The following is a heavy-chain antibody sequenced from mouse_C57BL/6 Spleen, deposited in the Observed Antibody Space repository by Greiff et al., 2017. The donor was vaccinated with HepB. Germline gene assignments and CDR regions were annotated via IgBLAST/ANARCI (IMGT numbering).Heavy chain of an antibody. CDR3: AREIASHYYAMDY. CDR1: GFTFSSYA. D-gene: IGHD1-1*01. CDR2: ISDGGSYT. V-gene: IGHV5-4*01. Sequence: DVKLVESGGGLVKPGGSLKLSCAASGFTFSSYAMSWVRQTPEKRLEWVATISDGGSYTYYPDNVKGRFTISRDNAKNNLYLQMSHLKSEDTAMYYCAREIASHYYAMDYWGQGTSVTVSS. J-gene: IGHJ4*01.